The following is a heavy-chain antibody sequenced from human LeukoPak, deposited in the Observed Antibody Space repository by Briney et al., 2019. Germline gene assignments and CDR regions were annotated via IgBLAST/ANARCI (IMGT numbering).Heavy chain of an antibody. CDR2: IYYSGST. D-gene: IGHD3-10*01. Sequence: SETLSLTCTVSGGSISSSSYYWGWIRQPPGKGLEWIGSIYYSGSTNYNPSLKSRVTISVDTSKNQFSLKLSSVTAADTAVYYCARATRGYMVRGVIITDYYGMDVWGQGTTVTVSS. CDR1: GGSISSSSYY. J-gene: IGHJ6*02. CDR3: ARATRGYMVRGVIITDYYGMDV. V-gene: IGHV4-39*07.